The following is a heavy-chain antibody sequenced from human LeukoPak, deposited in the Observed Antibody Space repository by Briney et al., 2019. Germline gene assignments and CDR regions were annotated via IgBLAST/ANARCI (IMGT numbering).Heavy chain of an antibody. V-gene: IGHV3-33*06. J-gene: IGHJ4*02. D-gene: IGHD5-18*01. CDR2: IWYDGNNK. CDR1: GFTFSGYG. Sequence: GGSLRLSCAASGFTFSGYGMHWVRQAPDKGLEWVAVIWYDGNNKYYAESVKGRFTISRDNSKNTLYLQMNSLRAEDTAVYYCAKDWGYTTMVSYYFDYWGQGAPVTVSS. CDR3: AKDWGYTTMVSYYFDY.